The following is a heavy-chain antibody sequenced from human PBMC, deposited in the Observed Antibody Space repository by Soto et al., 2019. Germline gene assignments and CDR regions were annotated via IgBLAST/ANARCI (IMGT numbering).Heavy chain of an antibody. CDR2: ISSSSSYI. CDR3: ARDPSIHHWGWYYYYMDV. V-gene: IGHV3-21*01. Sequence: GGSLRLSCAASGFTFSSYSMNWVRQAPGKGLEWVSSISSSSSYIYYADSVKGRFTIPRDKAKNSLYLQMNSLRAEDTAVYYCARDPSIHHWGWYYYYMDVWGKGTTVTVSS. CDR1: GFTFSSYS. D-gene: IGHD7-27*01. J-gene: IGHJ6*03.